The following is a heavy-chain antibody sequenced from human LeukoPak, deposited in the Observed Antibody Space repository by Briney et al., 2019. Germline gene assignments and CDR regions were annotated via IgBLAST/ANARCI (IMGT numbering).Heavy chain of an antibody. J-gene: IGHJ4*02. Sequence: SETLSLTCAVYGGSFSSYYWSWIRQPPGKGLEWIGYIYYSGSTNYNPSLKSRVTISVDTSKNQFSLKLSSVTAADTAVYYCAGVKTYYYDSSGYYAYRGQGTLVTVSS. CDR2: IYYSGST. D-gene: IGHD3-22*01. CDR1: GGSFSSYY. V-gene: IGHV4-59*01. CDR3: AGVKTYYYDSSGYYAY.